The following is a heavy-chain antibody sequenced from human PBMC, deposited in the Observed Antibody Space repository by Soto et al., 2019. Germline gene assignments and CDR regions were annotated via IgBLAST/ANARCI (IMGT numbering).Heavy chain of an antibody. V-gene: IGHV3-23*01. CDR2: ISGSGGST. CDR3: AKDSSPDPDY. CDR1: WLNFGSHA. J-gene: IGHJ4*02. Sequence: GGSLRLSCAASWLNFGSHASSRVRQAPGKGLEWVSAISGSGGSTYYADSVKGRFTISRDNSKNTLYLQMNSLRAEDTAVYYCAKDSSPDPDYWGQGTLVTVSS.